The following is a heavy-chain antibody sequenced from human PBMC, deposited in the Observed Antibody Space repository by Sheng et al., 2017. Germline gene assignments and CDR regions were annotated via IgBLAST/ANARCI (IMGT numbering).Heavy chain of an antibody. CDR3: ARDVGYNAAYYYYYMDV. D-gene: IGHD5-12*01. CDR1: GGSISSGSYY. CDR2: IYTSGST. Sequence: QVQLQESGPGLVKPSQTLSLTCTVSGGSISSGSYYWSWIRQPAGKGLEWIGRIYTSGSTNYNPSLKSRVTISVDTSKNQFSLKLSSVTAADTAVYYCARDVGYNAAYYYYYMDVWGQGTTVTVSS. V-gene: IGHV4-61*02. J-gene: IGHJ6*03.